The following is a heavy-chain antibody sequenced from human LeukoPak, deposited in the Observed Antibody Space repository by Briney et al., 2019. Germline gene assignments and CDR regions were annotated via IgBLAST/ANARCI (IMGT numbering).Heavy chain of an antibody. CDR1: GYSFTSFW. CDR2: IYPGDSDT. D-gene: IGHD6-19*01. V-gene: IGHV5-51*01. J-gene: IGHJ4*02. CDR3: ASHVSYEQWLVPTDY. Sequence: GESLKISCKGSGYSFTSFWIGWVRQMPGKGLEWMGIIYPGDSDTRYSPSFQGQVTISADKSISTAYLQWSSLKASDTAMYYCASHVSYEQWLVPTDYWGQGTLVTVSS.